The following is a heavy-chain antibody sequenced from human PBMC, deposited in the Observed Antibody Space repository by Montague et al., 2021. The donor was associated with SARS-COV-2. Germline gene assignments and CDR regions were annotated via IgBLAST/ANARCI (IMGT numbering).Heavy chain of an antibody. V-gene: IGHV4-61*02. Sequence: TLSLTCTVSGGSISYGSSFWTWIRQPAGKGLEWIGRIHTSGSTNYNPSLKSRVAISIDTSKDQFSLELSSVTAADTAVYYCAGSHCGGDCYSGQGTLVTVSS. CDR3: AGSHCGGDCY. CDR2: IHTSGST. J-gene: IGHJ4*02. CDR1: GGSISYGSSF. D-gene: IGHD2-21*02.